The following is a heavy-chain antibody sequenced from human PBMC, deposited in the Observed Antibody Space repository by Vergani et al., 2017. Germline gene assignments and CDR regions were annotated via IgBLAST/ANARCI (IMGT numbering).Heavy chain of an antibody. CDR3: AKDYNIMGALHY. J-gene: IGHJ4*02. V-gene: IGHV3-23*01. CDR2: ISGSGGST. CDR1: GFTFSSYA. D-gene: IGHD5-12*01. Sequence: EVQLLQSGGGLVQPGGSLRLSCAASGFTFSSYAMSWVRQAPGKGLVWVSAISGSGGSTYYADSVKGRFTISRDNSKNTLFLQLKTLRAEDTGVYYCAKDYNIMGALHYWGQGTLVAVSS.